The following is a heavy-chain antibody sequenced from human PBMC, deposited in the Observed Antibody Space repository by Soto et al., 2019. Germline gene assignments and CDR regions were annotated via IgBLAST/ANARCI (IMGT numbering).Heavy chain of an antibody. J-gene: IGHJ4*02. V-gene: IGHV4-39*01. CDR3: ARLPNYYDSSGYCDY. D-gene: IGHD3-22*01. CDR1: GGSITSTTYY. CDR2: IYYSGST. Sequence: SETLSLTCSVSGGSITSTTYYWGWIRQPPGKGLEWIGNIYYSGSTYYNPSLKSRVTISVDTSKNQFSLKLSSVTAADTAVYFCARLPNYYDSSGYCDYWGQGTLVTVS.